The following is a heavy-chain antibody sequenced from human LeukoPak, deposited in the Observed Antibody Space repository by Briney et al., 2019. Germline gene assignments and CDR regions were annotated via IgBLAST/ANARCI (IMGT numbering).Heavy chain of an antibody. Sequence: ASVKVSCKASRYIFTSYYIHWVRQAPGQGLEWMGWINPNSGGTKYAQRFQGRVTMTSDTSISTAYMELSRLRSDDTAVYFCARDRGSSWYADYWGQGTLVTVSS. V-gene: IGHV1-2*02. CDR3: ARDRGSSWYADY. J-gene: IGHJ4*02. CDR2: INPNSGGT. D-gene: IGHD6-13*01. CDR1: RYIFTSYY.